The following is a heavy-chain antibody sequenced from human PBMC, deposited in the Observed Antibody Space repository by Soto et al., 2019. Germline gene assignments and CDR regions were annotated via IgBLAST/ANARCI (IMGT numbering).Heavy chain of an antibody. CDR1: GGSISSSSYY. CDR3: ARPGAGSSSGTYDY. Sequence: SETLSLTCTVSGGSISSSSYYWGWIRQPPGKGLEWIGSIYYSGSTYYNPSLKSRVTISVDTSKNQFSLKLSSVTAADTAVYYCARPGAGSSSGTYDYWGQGTLVTVSS. V-gene: IGHV4-39*01. CDR2: IYYSGST. D-gene: IGHD6-6*01. J-gene: IGHJ4*02.